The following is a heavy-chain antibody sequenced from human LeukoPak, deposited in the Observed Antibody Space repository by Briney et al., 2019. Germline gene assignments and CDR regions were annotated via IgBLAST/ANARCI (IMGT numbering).Heavy chain of an antibody. Sequence: GGSLRLSCAASVFTFSSYAMTWVRKAPDKGLGWISAISGSDGGTYYADPAKGRFTISTADSKNTLYLQMNSLSAEDTAVYYCAKVETSGGANCYALDYWGQGTLVTVSS. J-gene: IGHJ4*02. D-gene: IGHD2-2*01. V-gene: IGHV3-23*01. CDR3: AKVETSGGANCYALDY. CDR1: VFTFSSYA. CDR2: ISGSDGGT.